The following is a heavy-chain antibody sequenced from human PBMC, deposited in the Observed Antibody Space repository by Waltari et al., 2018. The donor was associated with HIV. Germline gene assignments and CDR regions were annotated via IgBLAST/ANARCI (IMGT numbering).Heavy chain of an antibody. CDR2: ISWDGSNK. V-gene: IGHV3-30-3*01. Sequence: QVPLVGSGGGVVQPGRSLRSSCAASGFTFNPYSLHWVRQAPGKGLEWVAVISWDGSNKHYADSVKGRCTISRDNSRNSLYLQMSSLRAEDTAVYYCGREGDYYDSSPFDYWGQGTLVTVSS. CDR3: GREGDYYDSSPFDY. CDR1: GFTFNPYS. D-gene: IGHD3-22*01. J-gene: IGHJ4*02.